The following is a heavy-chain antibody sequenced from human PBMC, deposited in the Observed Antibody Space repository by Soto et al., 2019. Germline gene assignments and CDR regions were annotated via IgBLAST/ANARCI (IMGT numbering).Heavy chain of an antibody. CDR2: VYSSGTT. CDR1: AGSINSYW. D-gene: IGHD3-10*01. Sequence: SETLSLTCRVSAGSINSYWWSCIRHPAGKGLEWIGRVYSSGTTDYNPSLNSRATLSVETSKNQFSLKLSSVTAADTAVYYCARDIGSYAYGEGYWGQGIQVTVSS. V-gene: IGHV4-4*07. CDR3: ARDIGSYAYGEGY. J-gene: IGHJ4*02.